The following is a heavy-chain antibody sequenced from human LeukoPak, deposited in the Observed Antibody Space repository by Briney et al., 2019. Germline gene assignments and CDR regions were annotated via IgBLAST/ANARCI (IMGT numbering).Heavy chain of an antibody. D-gene: IGHD4-17*01. CDR2: ISSSSSHT. Sequence: GGSLRLSCAASGFTFSDYYMSWIRQAPGKGLEWVSYISSSSSHTNYADSVKGRFTISRDNAKMSLYLQMNSLRAEDTAVYYCARSRMTTVTPDFYWGQRTLVTVSS. CDR1: GFTFSDYY. V-gene: IGHV3-11*03. J-gene: IGHJ4*02. CDR3: ARSRMTTVTPDFY.